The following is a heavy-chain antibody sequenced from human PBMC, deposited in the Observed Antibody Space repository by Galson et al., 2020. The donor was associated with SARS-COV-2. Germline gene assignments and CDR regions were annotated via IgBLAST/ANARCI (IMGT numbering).Heavy chain of an antibody. CDR3: ARFWGGFDI. CDR1: GRSISPYY. J-gene: IGHJ3*02. CDR2: IYYSGNT. V-gene: IGHV4-59*08. Sequence: SSETLSLTCTVSGRSISPYYWSWIRQPPGKGLEWIGYIYYSGNTNYNPSLKSRLTISIDRSKNQFSLKLSSVTAADTAVYYCARFWGGFDIWGQGTMVSVSS. D-gene: IGHD7-27*01.